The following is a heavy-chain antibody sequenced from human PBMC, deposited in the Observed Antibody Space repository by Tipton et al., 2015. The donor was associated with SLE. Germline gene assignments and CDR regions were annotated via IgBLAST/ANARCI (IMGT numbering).Heavy chain of an antibody. V-gene: IGHV3-23*01. CDR2: ISGSGGST. CDR1: GFTFSSYS. CDR3: AREPLGGVIV. Sequence: SLRLSCAASGFTFSSYSMNWVRQAPGKGLEWVSAISGSGGSTYYADSVKGRFTISRDNSKNTLYLQMNSLRAEDTAVYYCAREPLGGVIVWGQGTLVTVSS. D-gene: IGHD3-16*02. J-gene: IGHJ1*01.